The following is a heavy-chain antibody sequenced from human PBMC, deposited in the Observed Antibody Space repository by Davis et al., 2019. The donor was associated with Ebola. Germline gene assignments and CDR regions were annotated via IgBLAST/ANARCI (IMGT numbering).Heavy chain of an antibody. CDR1: GYTFTSYY. D-gene: IGHD3-22*01. V-gene: IGHV1-46*01. CDR3: AREWLFSSNFDY. Sequence: ASVQVSCKASGYTFTSYYMHWVRQAPGQGLEWMGLLNPCGGSTSYAQKFQGRVTMTRDTPTSTVYMELSSLRSEDTAVYYCAREWLFSSNFDYWGQGTLVTVSS. J-gene: IGHJ4*02. CDR2: LNPCGGST.